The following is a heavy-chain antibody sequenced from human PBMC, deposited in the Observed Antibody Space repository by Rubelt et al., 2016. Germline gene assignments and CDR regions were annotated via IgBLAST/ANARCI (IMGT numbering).Heavy chain of an antibody. Sequence: GLEWVAVISYDGSNKYYADSVKGRFTISRDNSKNTLYLQMNSLRAEDTAVYYCARGQPVEYCSPTDYFDYWGQGTLVTVSS. CDR3: ARGQPVEYCSPTDYFDY. CDR2: ISYDGSNK. J-gene: IGHJ4*02. V-gene: IGHV3-30*03. D-gene: IGHD6-6*01.